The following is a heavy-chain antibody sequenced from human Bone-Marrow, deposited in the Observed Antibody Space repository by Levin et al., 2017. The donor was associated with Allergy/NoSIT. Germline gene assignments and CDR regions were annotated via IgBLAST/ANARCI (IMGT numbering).Heavy chain of an antibody. J-gene: IGHJ3*01. CDR2: IYGDDDK. CDR1: GFSLTTSGVG. CDR3: ARLGALMVRGVVITDALDF. D-gene: IGHD3-10*01. Sequence: SGPTLVKPTQTLTLTCTFSGFSLTTSGVGVGWIRQPPGKALEWLGLIYGDDDKRYRASLKSRLTITKDTSKNQVVLRMTNMDPEDTATYYCARLGALMVRGVVITDALDFWGQGTTVTVSS. V-gene: IGHV2-5*02.